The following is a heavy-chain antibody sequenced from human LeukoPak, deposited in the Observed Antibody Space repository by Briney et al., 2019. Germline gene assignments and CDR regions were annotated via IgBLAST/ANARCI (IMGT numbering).Heavy chain of an antibody. CDR3: ADYGVSGVRNNFY. V-gene: IGHV3-23*01. D-gene: IGHD3-3*01. Sequence: GGSLRLSCAASGLAFSSYAMNWVRQPPGKGLEWDSTISVASITFYTDSVKGRFTISRDNSRNTVYLQMTSLRADDTAVYYCADYGVSGVRNNFYWGQGTLVTVSS. CDR2: ISVASIT. J-gene: IGHJ4*02. CDR1: GLAFSSYA.